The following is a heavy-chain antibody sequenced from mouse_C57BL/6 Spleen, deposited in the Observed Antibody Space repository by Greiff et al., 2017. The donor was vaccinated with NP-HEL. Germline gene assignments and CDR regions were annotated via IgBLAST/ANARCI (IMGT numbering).Heavy chain of an antibody. D-gene: IGHD1-1*01. J-gene: IGHJ1*03. CDR1: GYTFTSYW. CDR3: ASRVTVVAHWYFDV. Sequence: VQLQQSGAELVMPGASVKLSCKASGYTFTSYWMHWVKQRPGQGLEWIGEIDPSDSYTNYNQKFKGKSTLTVDKSSSTAYMQLSSLTSEDSAVYYGASRVTVVAHWYFDVWGTGTTVTVSS. CDR2: IDPSDSYT. V-gene: IGHV1-69*01.